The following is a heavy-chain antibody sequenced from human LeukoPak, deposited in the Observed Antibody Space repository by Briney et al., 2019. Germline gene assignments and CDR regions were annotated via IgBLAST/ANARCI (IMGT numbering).Heavy chain of an antibody. CDR2: INHSGST. CDR1: GGSISSSSYY. D-gene: IGHD4-17*01. J-gene: IGHJ3*02. V-gene: IGHV4-39*07. CDR3: ASGSDYGDYVVGAFDI. Sequence: SETLSLTCTVSGGSISSSSYYWGWIRQPPGKGLEWIGEINHSGSTNYNPSLKSRVTISVDTSKNQFSLKLSSVTAADTAVYYCASGSDYGDYVVGAFDIWGQGTMVTVSS.